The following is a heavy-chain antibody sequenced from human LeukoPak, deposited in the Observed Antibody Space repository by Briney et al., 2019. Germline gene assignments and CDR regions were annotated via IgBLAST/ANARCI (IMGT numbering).Heavy chain of an antibody. D-gene: IGHD3-3*01. CDR1: GGSVSSGSYY. V-gene: IGHV4-61*01. J-gene: IGHJ4*02. CDR3: ARTYYDFWSGYPHFDY. CDR2: IYYSGRT. Sequence: SETLSLTCTVSGGSVSSGSYYWSWIRQPPGKGLEWIGYIYYSGRTNYNPSLKSRVTISVDTSKNQFSLKLSSVTAADTAVYYCARTYYDFWSGYPHFDYWGQGTLVTVSS.